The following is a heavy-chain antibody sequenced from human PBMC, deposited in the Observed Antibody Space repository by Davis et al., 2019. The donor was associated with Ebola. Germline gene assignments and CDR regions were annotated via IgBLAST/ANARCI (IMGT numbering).Heavy chain of an antibody. V-gene: IGHV1-18*04. D-gene: IGHD3-10*01. Sequence: AASVKVSCKASGYTFTNYGITWVRQAPGQGLEWMGWINPHNGNTNYAQNVQGRVIMTSDTATTTAYMEVGSLRSDDTAVYYCARASDLGFGSGTYYNAIDYWGQGALVAVSS. CDR2: INPHNGNT. J-gene: IGHJ4*02. CDR3: ARASDLGFGSGTYYNAIDY. CDR1: GYTFTNYG.